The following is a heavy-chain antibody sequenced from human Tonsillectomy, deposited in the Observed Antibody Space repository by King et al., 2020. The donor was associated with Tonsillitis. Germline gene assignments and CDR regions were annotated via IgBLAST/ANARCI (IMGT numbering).Heavy chain of an antibody. CDR1: GFTFSTYG. CDR3: AKVRVHFSSSGFPGYYGLDV. J-gene: IGHJ6*02. V-gene: IGHV3-30*18. Sequence: VQLVESGGGVVQPGISLRLSCAASGFTFSTYGMHWVRQAPGKGLEWVAFISYDGANKFYADSVKGRFTISRDNSMNTLYLQLNSLGREDTAVYFCAKVRVHFSSSGFPGYYGLDVWGQGTTVTVSS. CDR2: ISYDGANK. D-gene: IGHD6-25*01.